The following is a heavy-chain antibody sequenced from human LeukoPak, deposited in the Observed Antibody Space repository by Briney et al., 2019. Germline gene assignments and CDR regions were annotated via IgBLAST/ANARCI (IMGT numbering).Heavy chain of an antibody. CDR1: GFTFDDYA. D-gene: IGHD3-3*01. J-gene: IGHJ3*02. CDR3: ARDSTYYDFWSGYSSLVAFDI. CDR2: ISWNSGSI. V-gene: IGHV3-9*01. Sequence: PGRSLRLSCAASGFTFDDYAVHWVRQAPGKGLEWVSGISWNSGSIGYADSVKGRFTISRDNAKNSLYLQMNSLRAEDTAVYYCARDSTYYDFWSGYSSLVAFDIWGQGTMVTVSS.